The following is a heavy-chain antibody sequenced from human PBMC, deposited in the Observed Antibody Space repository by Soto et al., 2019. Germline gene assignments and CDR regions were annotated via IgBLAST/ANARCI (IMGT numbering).Heavy chain of an antibody. CDR1: GFTFRSYG. J-gene: IGHJ5*02. CDR3: AREMLGYSGYDNWFDP. D-gene: IGHD5-12*01. V-gene: IGHV3-33*01. Sequence: GGSLRLSCAASGFTFRSYGMHWVRQAPGKGLEWVAVIWYDGSNKYYADSVKGRFTISRDNSKNTLYLQMNSLRAEDTAVYYCAREMLGYSGYDNWFDPWGQGTLVTVSS. CDR2: IWYDGSNK.